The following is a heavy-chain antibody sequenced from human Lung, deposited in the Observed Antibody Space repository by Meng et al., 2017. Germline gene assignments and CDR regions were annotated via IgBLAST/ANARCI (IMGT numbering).Heavy chain of an antibody. CDR3: ARVKYSSSWYLDF. D-gene: IGHD6-13*01. Sequence: QLQLQESGPGLVKPSETLSLTCTVSGGSISSSSYYWGWIRPPPGKGLEWIGSISDGGNTYYNPSLQSRVSISVDTSKNQFSLKLRSVTAADTAVYYCARVKYSSSWYLDFWGQGALVTVSS. J-gene: IGHJ4*02. V-gene: IGHV4-39*07. CDR2: ISDGGNT. CDR1: GGSISSSSYY.